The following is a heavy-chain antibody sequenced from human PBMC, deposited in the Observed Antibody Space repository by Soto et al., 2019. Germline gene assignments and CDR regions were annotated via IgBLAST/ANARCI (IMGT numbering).Heavy chain of an antibody. Sequence: GASVKVSCKASGYPLTAKYLHWVRQAPGQGLEWMGWINPSSGGTKEAQKFRGRVTMTRDTSISAAYMELSRLTSDDTAVYYCAKGGSSWTEWFDPWGQGTLVIVSS. CDR2: INPSSGGT. CDR3: AKGGSSWTEWFDP. CDR1: GYPLTAKY. D-gene: IGHD6-13*01. V-gene: IGHV1-2*02. J-gene: IGHJ5*02.